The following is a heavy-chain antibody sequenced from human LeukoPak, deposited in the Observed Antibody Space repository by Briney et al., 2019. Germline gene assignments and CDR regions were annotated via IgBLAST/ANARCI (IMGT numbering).Heavy chain of an antibody. D-gene: IGHD6-6*01. Sequence: TSETLSLTCTVSGGSISSYYWNWIRQPPGKGLEWIGYIYDIGNTNYNPSLKSRVTISVDTSKNQFSLKLSSVTAADTAVYYCARERYSSSANFDYWGQGTLVTVSS. CDR1: GGSISSYY. CDR2: IYDIGNT. J-gene: IGHJ4*02. V-gene: IGHV4-59*12. CDR3: ARERYSSSANFDY.